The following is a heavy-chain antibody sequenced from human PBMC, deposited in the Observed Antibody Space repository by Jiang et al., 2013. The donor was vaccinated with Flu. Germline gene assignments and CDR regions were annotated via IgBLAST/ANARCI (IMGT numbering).Heavy chain of an antibody. J-gene: IGHJ4*02. CDR3: ARRGAARGDNYFDY. V-gene: IGHV2-70*01. D-gene: IGHD2-21*02. CDR1: GFSLSTSGMC. Sequence: KPTQTLTLTCTFSGFSLSTSGMCVSWIRQPPGKALEWLALIDWDDDKYYSTSLKTRLTISKDTSKNQVVLTMTNMDPVDTATYYCARRGAARGDNYFDYWGQGTLVTVSS. CDR2: IDWDDDK.